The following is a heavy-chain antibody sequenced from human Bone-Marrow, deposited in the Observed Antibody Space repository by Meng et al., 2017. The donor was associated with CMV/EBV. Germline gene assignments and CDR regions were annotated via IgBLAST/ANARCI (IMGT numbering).Heavy chain of an antibody. CDR3: ARDRTYYYDSSGYSYYYGMDV. CDR2: IYYSGST. J-gene: IGHJ6*02. CDR1: GGSISSYY. V-gene: IGHV4-59*01. D-gene: IGHD3-22*01. Sequence: SETLSLTCTVSGGSISSYYWSWIRQPPGKGLEWIGYIYYSGSTNYNPSLKSRVTISVDTSKNQFSLKLSSVTAADTAVYYCARDRTYYYDSSGYSYYYGMDVWGQGTTVTFSS.